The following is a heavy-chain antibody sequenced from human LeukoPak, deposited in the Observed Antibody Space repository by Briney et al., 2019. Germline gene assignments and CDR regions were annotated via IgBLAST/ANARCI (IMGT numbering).Heavy chain of an antibody. CDR1: GGTFSSYA. D-gene: IGHD6-13*01. V-gene: IGHV4-34*01. J-gene: IGHJ5*02. CDR3: ARGRRGGYSSSWLDP. Sequence: SCKASGGTFSSYAISWIRQPPGKGLEWIGEINHSGSTNYNPSLKSRVTISVDTSKNQFSLKLSSVTAADTAVYYCARGRRGGYSSSWLDPWGQGTLVTVSS. CDR2: INHSGST.